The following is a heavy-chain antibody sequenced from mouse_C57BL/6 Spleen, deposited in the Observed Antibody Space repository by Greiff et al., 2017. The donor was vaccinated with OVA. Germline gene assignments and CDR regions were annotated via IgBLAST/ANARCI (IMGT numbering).Heavy chain of an antibody. V-gene: IGHV6-6*01. D-gene: IGHD1-1*01. CDR3: TRYTVAHFDY. CDR2: IRNKANNHAT. Sequence: EVMLVESGGGLVQPGGSMKLSCAASGFTFSDAWMDWVRQSPEKGLEWVAEIRNKANNHATYYAESVKGRFTISRDDSKSSVYLQMNSLRAEDTGIYYCTRYTVAHFDYWGQGTTLTVSS. CDR1: GFTFSDAW. J-gene: IGHJ2*01.